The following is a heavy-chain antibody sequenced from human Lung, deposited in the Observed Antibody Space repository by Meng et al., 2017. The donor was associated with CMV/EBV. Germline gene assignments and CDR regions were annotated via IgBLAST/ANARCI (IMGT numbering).Heavy chain of an antibody. V-gene: IGHV4-61*01. Sequence: CTVSGGSVSSGSYYWSWIRQPPGKGLEWIGYIYYSGSTNYNPSLKSRVTISVDTSKNQFSLKLSSVTAADTAVYYCARDHGSGTVDYWGQGTLVTVS. J-gene: IGHJ4*02. D-gene: IGHD3-10*01. CDR1: GGSVSSGSYY. CDR2: IYYSGST. CDR3: ARDHGSGTVDY.